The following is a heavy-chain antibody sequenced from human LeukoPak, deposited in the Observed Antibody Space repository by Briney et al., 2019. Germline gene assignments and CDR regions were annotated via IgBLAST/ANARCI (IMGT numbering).Heavy chain of an antibody. CDR1: GFSVSVNY. D-gene: IGHD1-26*01. CDR2: TDSGGNT. Sequence: GGSLRLSCAVSGFSVSVNYMSWVRQAPGKRLECVSVTDSGGNTLYEDSVKGRFAISRDNSKNTLFLQMSSLRPEDTAVYYCTRPHSGSYQHAVDSWGQGTLVTVSS. J-gene: IGHJ4*02. V-gene: IGHV3-66*02. CDR3: TRPHSGSYQHAVDS.